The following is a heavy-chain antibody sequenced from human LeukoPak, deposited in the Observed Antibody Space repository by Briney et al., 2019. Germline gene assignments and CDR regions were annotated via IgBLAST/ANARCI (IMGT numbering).Heavy chain of an antibody. J-gene: IGHJ4*02. D-gene: IGHD3-10*01. Sequence: GGSLRLSCADSGFTFSSHWMHWVRQAPGKGLEWVSAISGSGGSTYYADSVKGRFTISRDNSKNTLYLQMNSLRAEDTAVYYCAKDQAYGSGSYWGQGTLVTVSS. CDR2: ISGSGGST. CDR3: AKDQAYGSGSY. CDR1: GFTFSSHW. V-gene: IGHV3-23*01.